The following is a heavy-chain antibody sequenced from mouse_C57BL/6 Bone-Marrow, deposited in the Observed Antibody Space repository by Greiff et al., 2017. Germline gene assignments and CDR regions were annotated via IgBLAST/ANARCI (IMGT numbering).Heavy chain of an antibody. CDR3: TTHYYGSRKYYYAMDY. D-gene: IGHD1-1*01. Sequence: VHVKQSGAELVRPGASVKLSCTASGFNIKDYYMHWVKQRPEQGLEWIGRIDPEDGDTEYAPKFQGKATMTADTSSNTAYLQLSSLTSEDTAVYYCTTHYYGSRKYYYAMDYWGQGTSVTVSS. V-gene: IGHV14-1*01. J-gene: IGHJ4*01. CDR1: GFNIKDYY. CDR2: IDPEDGDT.